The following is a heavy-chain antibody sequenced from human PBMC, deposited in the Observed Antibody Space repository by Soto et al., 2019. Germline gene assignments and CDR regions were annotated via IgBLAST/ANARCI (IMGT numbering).Heavy chain of an antibody. Sequence: ASVKVSCKASGYTSADFGISWVRQAPGQGLEWMGWVSGNNGASNPAPKVQGRITMTLDTSTGVSYMALRSLRSDDTAIYYCVRDQKYFRVNGNWFDSWGQVNMITVSS. CDR2: VSGNNGAS. CDR3: VRDQKYFRVNGNWFDS. D-gene: IGHD2-2*01. CDR1: GYTSADFG. V-gene: IGHV1-18*04. J-gene: IGHJ5*01.